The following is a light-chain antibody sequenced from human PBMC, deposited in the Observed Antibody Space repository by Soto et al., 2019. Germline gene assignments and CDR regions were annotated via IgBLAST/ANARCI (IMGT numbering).Light chain of an antibody. J-gene: IGKJ5*01. CDR2: DAS. V-gene: IGKV1-5*01. CDR1: QPISTW. Sequence: IQVTQSPSTLSASVEDRVASTCRASQPISTWLAWYQEKPGKAPKLLIYDASTRATSIPPRFSGSGSGTEFTLTISSLQSEDFAVYYCQQYNNWPITFGQGTRLEI. CDR3: QQYNNWPIT.